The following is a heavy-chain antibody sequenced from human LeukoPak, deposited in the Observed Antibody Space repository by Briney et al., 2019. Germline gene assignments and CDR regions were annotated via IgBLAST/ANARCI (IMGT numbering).Heavy chain of an antibody. CDR3: AKLDRWSYYDFWSGYHDY. CDR1: GYTFTSYG. CDR2: ISAYNGNT. Sequence: GASVKVSCKASGYTFTSYGISWVRQAPGQGLEWIGWISAYNGNTNYAQKLQGRVTMTTDTSTSTAYMELRSLRSDDTAVYYCAKLDRWSYYDFWSGYHDYWGQGTLVTVSS. V-gene: IGHV1-18*01. D-gene: IGHD3-3*01. J-gene: IGHJ4*02.